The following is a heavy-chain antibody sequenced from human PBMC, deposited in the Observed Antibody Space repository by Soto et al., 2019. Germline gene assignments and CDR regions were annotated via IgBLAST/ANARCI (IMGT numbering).Heavy chain of an antibody. J-gene: IGHJ4*01. CDR2: MNPSSGNT. Sequence: SLKVSCKASGYAFTSYDMNWVRQATGQGLEWVGWMNPSSGNTDYAQKFQGWVTMTRDTSISTAYMELSRLRSDDTVVYYCAREAKLGSYYFDYWGHGTLVPVSS. D-gene: IGHD1-26*01. CDR3: AREAKLGSYYFDY. CDR1: GYAFTSYD. V-gene: IGHV1-2*04.